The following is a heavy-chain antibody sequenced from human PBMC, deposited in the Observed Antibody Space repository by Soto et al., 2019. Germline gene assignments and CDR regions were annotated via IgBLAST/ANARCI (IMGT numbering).Heavy chain of an antibody. V-gene: IGHV4-4*02. CDR1: SGSIFTTNW. Sequence: QVQLQESGPGLVKPSGTLSLTCAASSGSIFTTNWWSWVRQSPGRGLQWIGDIYHSGSPKYNPSLKSRGSIAIAKAKDRFCLNRTSVTAADTAVYYCARKPDVATAKVGGGYVFDVWGQGTMVTVSS. J-gene: IGHJ3*01. D-gene: IGHD3-16*01. CDR3: ARKPDVATAKVGGGYVFDV. CDR2: IYHSGSP.